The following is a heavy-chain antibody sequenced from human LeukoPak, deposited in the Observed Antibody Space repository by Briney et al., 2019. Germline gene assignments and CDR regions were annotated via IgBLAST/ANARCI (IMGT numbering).Heavy chain of an antibody. CDR1: GFIFSNYG. D-gene: IGHD3-22*01. Sequence: GGSLRLSCAASGFIFSNYGMHWVRQVPGKGLEWVGIIWNDGSRKDYGDSVKGRFTISRDNSKNTLYLQMNTLRVEDTALYYCAKGEIEVGHPAGLYFFDSWGRGTLVTVSS. CDR2: IWNDGSRK. CDR3: AKGEIEVGHPAGLYFFDS. J-gene: IGHJ4*02. V-gene: IGHV3-33*06.